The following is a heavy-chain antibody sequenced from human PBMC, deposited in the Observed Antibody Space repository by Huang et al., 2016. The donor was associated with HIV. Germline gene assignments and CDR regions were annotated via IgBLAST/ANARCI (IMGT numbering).Heavy chain of an antibody. Sequence: QVQLVESGGGVVQPGRSLRLSCAASGFTFIKYALPWVRPAPGKGLEWVPAISYDGNNKYYAESVKCRFTISRDNPKHTVHLQMNRLRAEDTAVYYCATEVIDQWLVRAVEYWGQGTLVGVSS. CDR1: GFTFIKYA. D-gene: IGHD6-19*01. J-gene: IGHJ4*02. CDR2: ISYDGNNK. V-gene: IGHV3-30-3*01. CDR3: ATEVIDQWLVRAVEY.